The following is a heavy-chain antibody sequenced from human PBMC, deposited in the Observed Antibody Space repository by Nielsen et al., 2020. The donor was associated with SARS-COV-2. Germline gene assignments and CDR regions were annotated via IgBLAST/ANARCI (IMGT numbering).Heavy chain of an antibody. D-gene: IGHD6-13*01. CDR1: GFTFSSYG. CDR3: AKAQIAAAGCDY. Sequence: GGSLRLSCAASGFTFSSYGMHWVRQAPGEGLEWVAVISYDGSNKYYADSVKGRFTISRDNSKNTLYLQMNSLRAEDTAVYYCAKAQIAAAGCDYWGQGTLVTVSS. V-gene: IGHV3-30*18. CDR2: ISYDGSNK. J-gene: IGHJ4*02.